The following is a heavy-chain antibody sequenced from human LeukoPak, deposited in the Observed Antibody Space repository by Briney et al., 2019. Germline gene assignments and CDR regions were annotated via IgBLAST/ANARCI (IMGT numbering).Heavy chain of an antibody. CDR3: ARSVVPAAMGGHNWFDP. CDR1: GGTFSSYA. D-gene: IGHD2-2*01. CDR2: IIPIFGTA. Sequence: SVKVSCKASGGTFSSYAISWVRQAPGRGLEWMGGIIPIFGTANYAQKFQGRVTITADESTSTAYMELSSLRSEDTAVYYCARSVVPAAMGGHNWFDPWGQGTLVTVPS. J-gene: IGHJ5*02. V-gene: IGHV1-69*13.